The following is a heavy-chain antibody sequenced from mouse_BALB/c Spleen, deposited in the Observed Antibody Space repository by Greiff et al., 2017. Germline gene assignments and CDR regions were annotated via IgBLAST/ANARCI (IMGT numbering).Heavy chain of an antibody. CDR1: GFSLTSYG. J-gene: IGHJ4*01. V-gene: IGHV2-9*02. CDR3: AREGVVAIYYAMDY. CDR2: IWAGGST. Sequence: VHLVESGPGLVAPSQSLSITCTVSGFSLTSYGVHWVRQPPGKGLEWLGVIWAGGSTNYNSALMSRLSISKDNSKSQVFLKMNSLQTDDTAMYYCAREGVVAIYYAMDYWGQGTSVTVSS. D-gene: IGHD1-1*01.